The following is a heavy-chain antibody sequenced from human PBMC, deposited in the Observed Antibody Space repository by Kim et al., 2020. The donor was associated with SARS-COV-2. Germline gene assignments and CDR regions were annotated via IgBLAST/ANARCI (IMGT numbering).Heavy chain of an antibody. CDR2: ISAYNGNT. D-gene: IGHD3-9*01. Sequence: ASVKVSCKASGYTFTSYGISWVRQAPGQGLEWMGWISAYNGNTNYAQKLQGRVTMTTDTSTSTAYMELRSLRSDDTAVYYCARGHDILTGYYMDESGNFDYWGQGTLVTVSS. V-gene: IGHV1-18*01. J-gene: IGHJ4*02. CDR3: ARGHDILTGYYMDESGNFDY. CDR1: GYTFTSYG.